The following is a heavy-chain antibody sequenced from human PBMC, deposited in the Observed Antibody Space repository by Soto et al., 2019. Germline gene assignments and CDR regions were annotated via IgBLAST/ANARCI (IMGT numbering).Heavy chain of an antibody. CDR2: LSYLGTT. Sequence: PSETLSLTCTVSNDSIRSGTYSWAWIRQPPGRGLEWIGSLSYLGTTDYNPSLKSRVTISIDASKNQFSLKLSSVTAADTAVYYCATGRSDSGWYEEHFRGQGTLVTVSS. V-gene: IGHV4-39*01. CDR3: ATGRSDSGWYEEHF. J-gene: IGHJ4*02. CDR1: NDSIRSGTYS. D-gene: IGHD6-19*01.